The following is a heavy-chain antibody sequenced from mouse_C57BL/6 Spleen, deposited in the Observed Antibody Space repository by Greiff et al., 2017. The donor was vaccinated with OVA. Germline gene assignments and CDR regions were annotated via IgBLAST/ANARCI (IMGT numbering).Heavy chain of an antibody. Sequence: QVQLQQPGAELVKPGASVKLSCKASGYTFTSYWMHWVKQRPGQGLEWIGMIHPNSGSTNYNEKFKSKATLTVDKSSSTAYMQISSLTSEDSAVYYCARCYYDYDTYFDVWGTGTTVTVSS. V-gene: IGHV1-64*01. CDR3: ARCYYDYDTYFDV. CDR2: IHPNSGST. J-gene: IGHJ1*03. D-gene: IGHD2-4*01. CDR1: GYTFTSYW.